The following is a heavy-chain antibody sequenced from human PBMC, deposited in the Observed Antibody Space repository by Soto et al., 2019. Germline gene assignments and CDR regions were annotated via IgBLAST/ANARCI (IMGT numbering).Heavy chain of an antibody. V-gene: IGHV3-30*18. Sequence: QVQLVESGGGVVQPGRSLRLSCAASGFTFSNYGMHWVRQAPGKGLEWVAFISNDGSNKYYADSVKGRFTISRENSKNTLWLQMNSLRAEDTALYYCAKGCSGYSCADYWGQGTLVTVSS. CDR3: AKGCSGYSCADY. D-gene: IGHD2-15*01. J-gene: IGHJ4*02. CDR2: ISNDGSNK. CDR1: GFTFSNYG.